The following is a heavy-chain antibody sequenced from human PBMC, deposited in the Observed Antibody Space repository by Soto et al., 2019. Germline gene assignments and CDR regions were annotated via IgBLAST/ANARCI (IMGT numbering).Heavy chain of an antibody. CDR1: GGTFSSYA. V-gene: IGHV1-69*13. CDR2: IIPIFGTA. D-gene: IGHD5-18*01. CDR3: ARDLGPAMGALS. J-gene: IGHJ3*01. Sequence: ASVKVSCKASGGTFSSYAISWVRQAPGQGLEWMGGIIPIFGTANYAQKFQGRVTITADESTSTAYMELSSLRSEDTAVYYCARDLGPAMGALSWGKGTMVTVPS.